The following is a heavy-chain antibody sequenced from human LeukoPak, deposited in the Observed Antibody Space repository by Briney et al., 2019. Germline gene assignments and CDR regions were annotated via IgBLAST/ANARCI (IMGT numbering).Heavy chain of an antibody. CDR3: AHMWPPMVRGIIIPNDAFDI. CDR2: IYWDDDK. V-gene: IGHV2-5*02. Sequence: SGPTLVNPTQTLTLTCTFSGFSLSSSGVGVGWIRQPPGKALEWLALIYWDDDKRYSPSLKSRLTITKDTSKNQVVLTMTNMDPVDTATYYCAHMWPPMVRGIIIPNDAFDIWGQGTMVTVSS. CDR1: GFSLSSSGVG. J-gene: IGHJ3*02. D-gene: IGHD3-10*01.